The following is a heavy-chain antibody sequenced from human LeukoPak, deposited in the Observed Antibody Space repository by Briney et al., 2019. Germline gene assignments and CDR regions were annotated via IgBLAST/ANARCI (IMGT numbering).Heavy chain of an antibody. V-gene: IGHV4-34*01. CDR1: GGSFSGYY. J-gene: IGHJ3*02. CDR2: INHSGST. Sequence: PSETLSLTCAVYGGSFSGYYWSWIRQPPGKGLEWIGEINHSGSTNYNPSLKSRVTMSVDTSKNQFSLKLSSVTAADTAVYYCARGRYYYDSGRAFDIWGQGTMVTVSS. D-gene: IGHD3-10*01. CDR3: ARGRYYYDSGRAFDI.